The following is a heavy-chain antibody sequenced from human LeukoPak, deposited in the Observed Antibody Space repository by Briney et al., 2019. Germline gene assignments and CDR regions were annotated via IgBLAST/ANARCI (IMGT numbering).Heavy chain of an antibody. CDR3: ASEGARGGQYAFDI. CDR1: GYTFTSYD. D-gene: IGHD1-26*01. Sequence: ASVKVSCKASGYTFTSYDINWVRQATGQGLEWMGWMNPNSGNTGYAQKFQGRVTITRNTSISTAYMELSSLRSEDTAVYYCASEGARGGQYAFDIWGQGTMVTVSS. J-gene: IGHJ3*02. CDR2: MNPNSGNT. V-gene: IGHV1-8*03.